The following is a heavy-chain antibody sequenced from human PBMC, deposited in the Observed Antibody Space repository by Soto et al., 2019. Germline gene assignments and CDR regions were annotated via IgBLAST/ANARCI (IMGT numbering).Heavy chain of an antibody. CDR3: AKEGRRSRLGY. Sequence: QVQLVESGGGVVQPGRSLRLSCAASGFTFSSYGMHWVRQAPGKGLEWVAVISYDGSNKYYADSVKGRFTISRDNSKNTLYLQMNSLRAEDTDVYYCAKEGRRSRLGYWGQGSLVTVSS. CDR1: GFTFSSYG. CDR2: ISYDGSNK. J-gene: IGHJ4*02. V-gene: IGHV3-30*18.